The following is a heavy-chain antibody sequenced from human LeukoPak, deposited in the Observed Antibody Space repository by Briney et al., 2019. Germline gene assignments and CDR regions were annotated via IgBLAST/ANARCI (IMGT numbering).Heavy chain of an antibody. D-gene: IGHD2-21*01. CDR2: ISVTGGAT. CDR1: GFSFGNYA. Sequence: VRSLRLSCVASGFSFGNYAMSWVRQAPGKGLQWVSQISVTGGATWYVGIARDRFTISRDNSKKTLYLQMSGLRVEDTAMYYCVKDPRDTYGTNWFVSWGQGTLLIVSS. CDR3: VKDPRDTYGTNWFVS. V-gene: IGHV3-23*01. J-gene: IGHJ5*01.